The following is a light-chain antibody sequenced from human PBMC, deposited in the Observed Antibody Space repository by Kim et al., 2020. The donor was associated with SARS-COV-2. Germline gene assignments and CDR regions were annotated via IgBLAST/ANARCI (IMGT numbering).Light chain of an antibody. CDR1: QSVSSY. V-gene: IGKV3-11*01. CDR2: DAS. J-gene: IGKJ2*01. Sequence: SPGERATPSGRASQSVSSYLAWYQQKPGQAPRLLIYDASNRATGIPARFSGSGSGTDFTLTISSLEPEDFAVYYCQQRSNWPPLYTFGQGTKLEI. CDR3: QQRSNWPPLYT.